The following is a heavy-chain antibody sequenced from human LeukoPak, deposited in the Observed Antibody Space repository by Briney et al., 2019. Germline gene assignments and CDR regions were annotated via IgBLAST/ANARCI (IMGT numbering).Heavy chain of an antibody. D-gene: IGHD6-6*01. CDR1: GFTVSSNY. V-gene: IGHV3-53*01. CDR2: IYSGGST. J-gene: IGHJ4*02. CDR3: ARSSIAARPFDY. Sequence: GGPLRPSCAASGFTVSSNYMSWVRQAPGKGLEWVSVIYSGGSTYYADSVKGRFTISRDNSKNTLYLQMNSLRAEDTAVYYCARSSIAARPFDYWGQGTLVTVSS.